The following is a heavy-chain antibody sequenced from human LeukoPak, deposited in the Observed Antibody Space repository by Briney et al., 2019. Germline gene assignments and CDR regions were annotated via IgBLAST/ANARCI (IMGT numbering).Heavy chain of an antibody. CDR2: IYHSGST. CDR1: GGSISSGGYY. CDR3: ARGRGTYYYGSGSYFAY. Sequence: PSETLSLTCTVSGGSISSGGYYWSWIRQPPGKGLEWIGYIYHSGSTYYNPSLKSRVTISVDRSKNQFSLKLSSVTTADTAVYYCARGRGTYYYGSGSYFAYWGQGTLVTVSS. V-gene: IGHV4-30-2*01. D-gene: IGHD3-10*01. J-gene: IGHJ4*02.